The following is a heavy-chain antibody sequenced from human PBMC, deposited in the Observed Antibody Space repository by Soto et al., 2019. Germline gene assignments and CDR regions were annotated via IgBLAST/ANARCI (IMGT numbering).Heavy chain of an antibody. Sequence: GSLRLSCAASGFNFSSYAMNWVRQAPGKGLEWVSYISSSGSTIYYADSVKGRFTISRDNAKKLLYLQMDSLRAEDTAVYYCARDDGLSSTNVKAFDIWGQGTKVTVSS. V-gene: IGHV3-48*04. CDR3: ARDDGLSSTNVKAFDI. J-gene: IGHJ3*02. CDR2: ISSSGSTI. CDR1: GFNFSSYA. D-gene: IGHD2-2*01.